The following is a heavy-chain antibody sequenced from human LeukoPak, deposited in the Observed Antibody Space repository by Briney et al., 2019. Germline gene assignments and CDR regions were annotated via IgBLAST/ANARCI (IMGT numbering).Heavy chain of an antibody. V-gene: IGHV3-48*01. J-gene: IGHJ4*02. Sequence: GGSLRLSCAASGFTFSSYEMNWVRQAPGKGLEWVSYISSSSNTIYYADSVKGRFTISRDNAKNSLYLQMNSLRAEDAAVYHCASGVSSTSCYVDYWGQGTLVTVSS. CDR1: GFTFSSYE. CDR3: ASGVSSTSCYVDY. D-gene: IGHD2-2*01. CDR2: ISSSSNTI.